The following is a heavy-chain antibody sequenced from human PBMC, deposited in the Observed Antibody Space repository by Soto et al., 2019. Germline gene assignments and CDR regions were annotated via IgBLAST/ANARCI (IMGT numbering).Heavy chain of an antibody. J-gene: IGHJ4*02. D-gene: IGHD2-2*01. CDR1: GGSISSSSYY. CDR3: ATTDIVVVPAAMDY. CDR2: IYYSGST. V-gene: IGHV4-39*01. Sequence: QLQLQESGPGLVKPSETLSLTCTVSGGSISSSSYYWGWIRQPPGKGLEWIGSIYYSGSTYYNPSLKSRVTISVDTSKNQFSLKLSSVTAADTAVYYCATTDIVVVPAAMDYWGQGTLVTVSS.